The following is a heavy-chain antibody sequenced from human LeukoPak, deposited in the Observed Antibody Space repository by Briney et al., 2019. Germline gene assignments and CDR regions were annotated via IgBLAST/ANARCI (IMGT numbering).Heavy chain of an antibody. Sequence: PSETLSLTCTVSGGSISSSSYYWGWIRQPPGRGLKWIGSIYYSGSTYYNPSLKSRVTISVDTSKNQCSLKLSSVTAAETAVYYCARYGVRWNWYFDLWGRGTLVTVSS. J-gene: IGHJ2*01. CDR1: GGSISSSSYY. CDR3: ARYGVRWNWYFDL. CDR2: IYYSGST. V-gene: IGHV4-39*01. D-gene: IGHD5-24*01.